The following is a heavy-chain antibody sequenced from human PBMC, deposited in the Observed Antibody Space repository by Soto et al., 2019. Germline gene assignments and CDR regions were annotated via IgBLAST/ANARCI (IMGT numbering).Heavy chain of an antibody. V-gene: IGHV1-8*01. J-gene: IGHJ5*01. Sequence: ASVKVSCKASGYTFTSYDINWVRQTAGQGLEWMGWMSPKTANTGYAQKFQGRVTMPRSTSISTAYMELSSLTSEDTAVYYCTGGPPNCGFDSWGQGDPVTVSS. CDR2: MSPKTANT. CDR3: TGGPPNCGFDS. CDR1: GYTFTSYD. D-gene: IGHD7-27*01.